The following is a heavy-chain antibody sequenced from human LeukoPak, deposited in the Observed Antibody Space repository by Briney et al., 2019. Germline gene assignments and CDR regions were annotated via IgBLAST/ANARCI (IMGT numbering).Heavy chain of an antibody. CDR3: ARDEPIGYCSSTSCYTSHY. V-gene: IGHV3-21*01. J-gene: IGHJ4*02. D-gene: IGHD2-2*02. CDR2: ISSSSTYI. Sequence: GGSLRLSCADSGFTFSSCSMNWVRQAPGKGLEWVSSISSSSTYIYYADSVKGRFTISRDNAKNSLYLQMNSLRAEDTAVYYCARDEPIGYCSSTSCYTSHYWGQGTLVTVSS. CDR1: GFTFSSCS.